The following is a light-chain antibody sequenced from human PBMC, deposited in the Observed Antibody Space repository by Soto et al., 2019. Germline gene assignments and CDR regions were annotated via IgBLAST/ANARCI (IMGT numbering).Light chain of an antibody. CDR2: DVS. CDR1: SSDVGGYHY. V-gene: IGLV2-14*03. J-gene: IGLJ2*01. CDR3: SSYTSTSSYVV. Sequence: QSVLTQPASVSGSPGQSITISCTGTSSDVGGYHYVSWYQQHPGKAPKLMIYDVSNRPSGVSNRFSGSKSGNTASLTISGLQAEDEADYHCSSYTSTSSYVVIGGGTKLTVL.